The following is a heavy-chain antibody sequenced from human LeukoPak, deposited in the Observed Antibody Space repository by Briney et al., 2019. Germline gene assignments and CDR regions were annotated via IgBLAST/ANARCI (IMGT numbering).Heavy chain of an antibody. Sequence: GESLRLSCATSGFTFSRYWMSWVRQAPGKGLEWVANIDQDGSNKNYVDSVRGRFTISRDDARNSLFLQMNSLRAEDTAMYYCARVDYTDEGWGYWGQGTLVTVSS. D-gene: IGHD4-11*01. CDR2: IDQDGSNK. CDR1: GFTFSRYW. CDR3: ARVDYTDEGWGY. V-gene: IGHV3-7*01. J-gene: IGHJ4*02.